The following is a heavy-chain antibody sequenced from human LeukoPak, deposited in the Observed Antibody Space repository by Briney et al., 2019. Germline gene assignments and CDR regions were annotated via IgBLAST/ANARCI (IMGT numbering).Heavy chain of an antibody. CDR2: ISYDGSNK. CDR3: AKVITGTTLVVDY. Sequence: GGSLRLSCAASGFTFSSYGMHWVRQAPGKELEWVAVISYDGSNKYYADSVKGRFTISRDNSKNTLYLQMNSLRAEDTAVYYCAKVITGTTLVVDYWGQGTLVTVSS. J-gene: IGHJ4*02. CDR1: GFTFSSYG. V-gene: IGHV3-30*18. D-gene: IGHD1-7*01.